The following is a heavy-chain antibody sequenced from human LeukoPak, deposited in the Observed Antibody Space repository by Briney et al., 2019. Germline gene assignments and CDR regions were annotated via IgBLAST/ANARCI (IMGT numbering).Heavy chain of an antibody. V-gene: IGHV3-48*02. CDR1: GFTFSSYS. Sequence: PGGSLRLSCAASGFTFSSYSMNWVRQAPGKGLEWVSYISSSSSTIYYADSVKGRFTISRDNAKNSLYLQMNSLRDEDTAVYYCARDGQQYYYDSTPAWGQGSPFTVSS. CDR3: ARDGQQYYYDSTPA. J-gene: IGHJ5*02. CDR2: ISSSSSTI. D-gene: IGHD3-22*01.